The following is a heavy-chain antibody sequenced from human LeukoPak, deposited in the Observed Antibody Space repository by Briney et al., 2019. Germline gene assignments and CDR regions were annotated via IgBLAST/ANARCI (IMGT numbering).Heavy chain of an antibody. CDR1: GYTFTGYY. Sequence: ASVKVSCKASGYTFTGYYMHWVRQAPGQGREWMGWINPNSGGTSYALKFQGRVTMTSDTSISTAYMDLSRLRSDDMAVYYCARGSYYDSSGYSGVRLFDYWGQGTLVTVSS. J-gene: IGHJ4*02. D-gene: IGHD3-22*01. V-gene: IGHV1-2*02. CDR3: ARGSYYDSSGYSGVRLFDY. CDR2: INPNSGGT.